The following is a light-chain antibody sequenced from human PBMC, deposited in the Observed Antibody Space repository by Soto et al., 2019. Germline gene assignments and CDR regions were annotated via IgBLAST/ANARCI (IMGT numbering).Light chain of an antibody. CDR2: KAS. V-gene: IGKV1-5*03. J-gene: IGKJ5*01. CDR1: QTISSW. CDR3: QQHNSFSIT. Sequence: DIQMTQSPSTLSGSVGERVTHTGRASQTISSWLAWYPPKPGKAPKLLIYKASSLESGVPSRFSGSGSGTEFTLTLNRLQADDFATYYCQQHNSFSITFGQGTRLEI.